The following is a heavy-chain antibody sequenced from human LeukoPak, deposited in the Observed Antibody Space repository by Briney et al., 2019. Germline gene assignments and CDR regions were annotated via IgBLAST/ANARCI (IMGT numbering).Heavy chain of an antibody. Sequence: GGSLRLSCAASGFTFSSYAMSWVRQAPGKGLEWVSAISGSGGSTYYADSVKDRFTISRDNSKNTLYLQMNSLRAEDTAVYYCARGYCSGGSCYFDYWGQGTLVTVSS. CDR1: GFTFSSYA. CDR3: ARGYCSGGSCYFDY. V-gene: IGHV3-23*01. CDR2: ISGSGGST. J-gene: IGHJ4*02. D-gene: IGHD2-15*01.